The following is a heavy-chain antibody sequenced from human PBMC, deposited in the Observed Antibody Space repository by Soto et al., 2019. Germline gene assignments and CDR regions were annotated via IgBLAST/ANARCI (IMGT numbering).Heavy chain of an antibody. J-gene: IGHJ6*02. V-gene: IGHV5-10-1*01. CDR3: AIARSSSAPLRGGYGMDV. Sequence: GESLKISCKCSGYSFTSYWISWVRQMPGKGLEWMGRIDPSDSYTNYSPSFQGHVTISADKSISTAYLQWSSLKASDTAMYYCAIARSSSAPLRGGYGMDVWGQGTTVTVSS. CDR2: IDPSDSYT. CDR1: GYSFTSYW. D-gene: IGHD6-6*01.